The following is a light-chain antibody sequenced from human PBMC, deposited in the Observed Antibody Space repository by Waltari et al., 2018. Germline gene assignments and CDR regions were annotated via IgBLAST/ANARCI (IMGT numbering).Light chain of an antibody. J-gene: IGKJ1*01. V-gene: IGKV3-20*01. CDR1: QSIGRS. Sequence: EIVLTQSPGTLSLSPGERATLSCRASQSIGRSLVWYQQKPGQAPRLLIYDVSRRATGIPDRFSGSGYGTDFSLTISRLEPEDFAVYYCQKYERLPATFGQG. CDR3: QKYERLPAT. CDR2: DVS.